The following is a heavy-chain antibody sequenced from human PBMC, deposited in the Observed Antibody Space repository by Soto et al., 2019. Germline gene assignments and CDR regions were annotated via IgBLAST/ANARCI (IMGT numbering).Heavy chain of an antibody. J-gene: IGHJ6*02. V-gene: IGHV3-48*03. D-gene: IGHD6-13*01. CDR2: ISSSGSTI. CDR3: ARDQEAGSFFPYYYGMDV. CDR1: GFTFSSYE. Sequence: PGGSLRLSCATSGFTFSSYEMNWVRQAPGKGLEWVSYISSSGSTIYYADSVKGRFTISRDNAKNSLDLQMDSLRAEDTAVYYCARDQEAGSFFPYYYGMDVWGQGTTVTVSS.